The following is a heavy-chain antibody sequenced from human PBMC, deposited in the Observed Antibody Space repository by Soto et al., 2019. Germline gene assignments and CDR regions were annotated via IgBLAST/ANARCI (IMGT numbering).Heavy chain of an antibody. J-gene: IGHJ5*02. Sequence: GGSLRLSCAASGFTFSTFAMSWVRQAPGKGPEWVSAISASGGSTYYADSVKGRFTISRDNSNNTLYLQMNSLRVEDTAVYYCAKDPRVSFDPWGQGTLVTVSS. CDR3: AKDPRVSFDP. CDR1: GFTFSTFA. V-gene: IGHV3-23*01. CDR2: ISASGGST.